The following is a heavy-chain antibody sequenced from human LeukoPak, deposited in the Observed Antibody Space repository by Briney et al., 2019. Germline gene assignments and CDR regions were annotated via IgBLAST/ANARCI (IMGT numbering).Heavy chain of an antibody. Sequence: GGSLRLSCAASGFTFSSYGMHWVRQAPGKGLEWVAFIRYDGSNKYYADSVKGRFTISRDNSKNTLYLQMNSLRAEDTAVYYCAKDRPRAAAGTLDYWGQGTLLTVSS. CDR1: GFTFSSYG. J-gene: IGHJ4*02. D-gene: IGHD6-13*01. CDR3: AKDRPRAAAGTLDY. V-gene: IGHV3-30*02. CDR2: IRYDGSNK.